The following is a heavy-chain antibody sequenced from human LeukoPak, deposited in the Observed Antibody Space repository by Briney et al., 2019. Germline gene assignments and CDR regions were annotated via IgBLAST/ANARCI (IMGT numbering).Heavy chain of an antibody. V-gene: IGHV4-61*01. CDR1: GGSVSSGSYY. CDR2: IYYSGST. CDR3: ASVLGQDYFDY. J-gene: IGHJ4*02. Sequence: SETLSLTCTVSGGSVSSGSYYWSWIRQPPGKGLEWIGYIYYSGSTNYNPSIKSRVTISVDTSKNQFSLKLSSVTAADTAVYYCASVLGQDYFDYWGQGTLVTVSS. D-gene: IGHD1-26*01.